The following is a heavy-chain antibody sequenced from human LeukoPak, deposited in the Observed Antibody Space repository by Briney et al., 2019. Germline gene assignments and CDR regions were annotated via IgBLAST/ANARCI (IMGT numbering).Heavy chain of an antibody. CDR2: ISGTGGNT. Sequence: GGSLRLSCAASGFTFSSYAMSWVRQAPGKGLEWVSGISGTGGNTYYTDSVKGRFTISRDNSKNTLYLQMNSLRAEDTAMYYCVRQYSYDSSGYYPWDYWGQGTLVTVSS. V-gene: IGHV3-23*01. D-gene: IGHD3-22*01. CDR3: VRQYSYDSSGYYPWDY. J-gene: IGHJ4*02. CDR1: GFTFSSYA.